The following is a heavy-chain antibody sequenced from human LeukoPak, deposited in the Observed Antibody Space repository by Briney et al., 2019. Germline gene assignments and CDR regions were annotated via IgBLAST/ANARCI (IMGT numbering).Heavy chain of an antibody. V-gene: IGHV1-8*03. CDR3: ARGDFGETNTAFDV. CDR2: INPNSAST. J-gene: IGHJ3*01. D-gene: IGHD4-17*01. Sequence: GASVKVSCKTSGYTSTDYDVHWGRQAPGQGLEWMGWINPNSASTNYAQRLQGRVTFTRDTSLSIAYMELSSLTSEDAAVYFCARGDFGETNTAFDVWGQGTLVAVSS. CDR1: GYTSTDYD.